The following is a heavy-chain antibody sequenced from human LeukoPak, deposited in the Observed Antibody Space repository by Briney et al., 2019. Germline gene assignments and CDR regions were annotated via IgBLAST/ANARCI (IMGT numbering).Heavy chain of an antibody. CDR1: GFTFSSYG. CDR3: AKEGSVAGTRWGLDY. CDR2: ISYDGSSK. V-gene: IGHV3-30*18. Sequence: GRSLRLSCAASGFTFSSYGMHWVRQAPGNGLEWVAVISYDGSSKSYADSVKGRFTSSRDNSKNTLYLQMNSLRAEDTAVYYCAKEGSVAGTRWGLDYWRQGTLVTVSS. D-gene: IGHD6-19*01. J-gene: IGHJ4*02.